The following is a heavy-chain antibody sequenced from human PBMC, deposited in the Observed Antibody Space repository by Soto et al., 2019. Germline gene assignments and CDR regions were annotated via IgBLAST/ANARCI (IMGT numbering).Heavy chain of an antibody. CDR1: AGTPSPGANY. D-gene: IGHD3-22*01. CDR2: IYYSGST. J-gene: IGHJ3*02. Sequence: QALPHPRTVSAGTPSPGANYWCRIRHETEKGLEWIGYIYYSGSTYYNPSLKSRVTISVDTSKNQFSLKLSSVTAADTAVLYCSKWSYGTYYDRLDDVFDSWGQGTM. V-gene: IGHV4-31*02. CDR3: SKWSYGTYYDRLDDVFDS.